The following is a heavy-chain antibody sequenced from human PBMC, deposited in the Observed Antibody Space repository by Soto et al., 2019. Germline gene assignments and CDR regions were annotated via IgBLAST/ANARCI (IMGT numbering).Heavy chain of an antibody. CDR3: ASAPQWSDAFDI. D-gene: IGHD2-15*01. V-gene: IGHV1-3*01. Sequence: ASVKVCCKASGYTVTNYAIHWVRQAPGQRLEWMGWINAGNGDTKYSQKLQGRVTITRDTSASIIYMELSSLRSEDTALYYCASAPQWSDAFDIWGQGTLVTVSS. J-gene: IGHJ3*02. CDR2: INAGNGDT. CDR1: GYTVTNYA.